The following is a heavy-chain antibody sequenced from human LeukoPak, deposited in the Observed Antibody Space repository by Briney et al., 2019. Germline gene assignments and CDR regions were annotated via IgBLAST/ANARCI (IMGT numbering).Heavy chain of an antibody. CDR3: ARDQRYYILTGYTGWYFDL. V-gene: IGHV3-7*01. Sequence: GGSVTLPCAASGLPFNILWMLCVRQAPGGAVVWLANIREEGTDKFYGYSVEDQFTISRDNAKNSLYLQMNSLRAQDTAVYYCARDQRYYILTGYTGWYFDLWGRGTLVTVSS. D-gene: IGHD3-9*01. J-gene: IGHJ2*01. CDR1: GLPFNILW. CDR2: IREEGTDK.